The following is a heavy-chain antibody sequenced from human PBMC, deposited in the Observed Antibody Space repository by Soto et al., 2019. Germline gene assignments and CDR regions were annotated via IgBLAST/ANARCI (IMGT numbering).Heavy chain of an antibody. CDR3: AKEPRPYCGGDCHNWFDP. CDR1: GFTVSTKY. D-gene: IGHD2-21*02. V-gene: IGHV3-66*01. J-gene: IGHJ5*02. CDR2: IYSGGST. Sequence: GGSLRLSCAASGFTVSTKYMSWVRQAPGKGLEWVSVIYSGGSTFYADSVRGRFTISRDNSKNTVNLQMNSLRAEDTAVYYCAKEPRPYCGGDCHNWFDPWGQGTLVTVSS.